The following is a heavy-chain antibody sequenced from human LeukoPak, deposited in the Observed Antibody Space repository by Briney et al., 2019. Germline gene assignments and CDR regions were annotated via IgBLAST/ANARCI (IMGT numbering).Heavy chain of an antibody. V-gene: IGHV3-53*01. J-gene: IGHJ3*02. CDR2: FYSGGST. CDR3: ARHSGSYYSAFDI. Sequence: AGGSLRLSCAASGFTVSNNSMSWVRQAPGKGLEWVSTFYSGGSTYYADSVKGRFTISRDNSKNTLYLQMNSLRAEDTAVYYCARHSGSYYSAFDIWGQGTMVTVSS. D-gene: IGHD1-26*01. CDR1: GFTVSNNS.